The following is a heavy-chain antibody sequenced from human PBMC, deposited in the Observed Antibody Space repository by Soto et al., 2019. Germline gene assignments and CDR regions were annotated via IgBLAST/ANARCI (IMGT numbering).Heavy chain of an antibody. J-gene: IGHJ2*01. CDR2: INDRGSI. Sequence: QVQLQQWGAGPLRPLETLSLTCGVSGGSVRGYYWAWIRQSPGKGLEWIGEINDRGSINYNPSLKSRVSISVDTSKNHYSLHLRSVTAADTAVYYCARESHDILTGPPWVWYFDLWGRGTLVTVSS. D-gene: IGHD3-9*01. V-gene: IGHV4-34*01. CDR3: ARESHDILTGPPWVWYFDL. CDR1: GGSVRGYY.